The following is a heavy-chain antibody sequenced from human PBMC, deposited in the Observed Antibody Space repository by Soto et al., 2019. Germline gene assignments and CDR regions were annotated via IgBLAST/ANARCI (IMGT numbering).Heavy chain of an antibody. CDR1: GGSINSGGYY. Sequence: QVQLQESGPGLVKPSQTMSLTCTVSGGSINSGGYYWSWIRQHPGKGLEWIGYIYNSGSTYYNPSLKSRVTISVDTSKNQFSLKLSSVTAADTAVYCCARAITIVRGVIHTPYFDCWGQVTLVTVSS. CDR2: IYNSGST. V-gene: IGHV4-31*03. J-gene: IGHJ4*02. CDR3: ARAITIVRGVIHTPYFDC. D-gene: IGHD3-10*01.